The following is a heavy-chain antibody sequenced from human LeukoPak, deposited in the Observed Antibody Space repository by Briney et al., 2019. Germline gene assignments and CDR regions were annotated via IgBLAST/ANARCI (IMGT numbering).Heavy chain of an antibody. CDR3: ARASYYYDTTGLGAVDI. D-gene: IGHD3-22*01. V-gene: IGHV3-9*01. Sequence: PGRSLRLSCAASGFTFNDHAMYWVRQAPGKGLEWVSGINWNSDNIGYAGSVRGRFTISRDDAKNSLFLQMNSLRVEDTALYYCARASYYYDTTGLGAVDIWGQGTMVTVSS. CDR2: INWNSDNI. J-gene: IGHJ3*02. CDR1: GFTFNDHA.